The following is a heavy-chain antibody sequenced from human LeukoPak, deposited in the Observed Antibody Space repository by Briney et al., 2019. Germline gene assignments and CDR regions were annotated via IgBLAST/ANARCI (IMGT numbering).Heavy chain of an antibody. CDR2: ISGSGGST. J-gene: IGHJ4*02. D-gene: IGHD2-2*01. CDR3: AKDRSCAGSAAHFDY. CDR1: GFTFSNYA. Sequence: GGSLRLSCAASGFTFSNYAMSCVRQAPGKGLEWVSVISGSGGSTYNADSVKGRLSISRDNSKNTLYLQMNSLRAEDTAVYYCAKDRSCAGSAAHFDYWGQGALVTVSS. V-gene: IGHV3-23*01.